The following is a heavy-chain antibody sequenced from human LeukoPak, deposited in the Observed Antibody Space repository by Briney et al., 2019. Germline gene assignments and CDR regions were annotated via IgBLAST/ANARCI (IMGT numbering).Heavy chain of an antibody. J-gene: IGHJ4*02. D-gene: IGHD3-10*01. CDR1: GFTFRSYV. V-gene: IGHV3-30*18. CDR2: ISYEDGSNK. CDR3: TKERPEEYYGWDSYFDY. Sequence: PGRSLRLSCAASGFTFRSYVMHWVRQAPGKGLEWVAAISYEDGSNKYYAASVKGRFTISRDNSKNTLYLQMNSLTAEDTAIYSCTKERPEEYYGWDSYFDYWGQGTLVTVSS.